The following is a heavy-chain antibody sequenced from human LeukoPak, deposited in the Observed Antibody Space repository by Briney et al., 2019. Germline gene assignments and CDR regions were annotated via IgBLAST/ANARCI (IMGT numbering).Heavy chain of an antibody. V-gene: IGHV4-39*01. CDR2: ISYSGST. D-gene: IGHD3-16*01. J-gene: IGHJ3*02. CDR3: ASYYVGEDAFDI. CDR1: GGSISSSSYY. Sequence: PSETLSLTCTVSGGSISSSSYYWGWIRQPPGKGLEWIGSISYSGSTYYNPSLKSRVTISVDTSKNQFSLKLSSVTAADTAVYYCASYYVGEDAFDIWGQGTMVTVSS.